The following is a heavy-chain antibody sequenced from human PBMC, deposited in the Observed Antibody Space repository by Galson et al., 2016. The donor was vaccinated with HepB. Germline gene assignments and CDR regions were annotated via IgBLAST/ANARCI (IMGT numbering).Heavy chain of an antibody. Sequence: SVKVSCKVSGYTLTELSMHWVRQAPGKGLEWMGGFDPEDGETIYAQKFQDRVTMTRDRSTSTVYMELSSLRSEDTAVYYCARVKSPWKDFDLWGRGTLVTVSS. CDR3: ARVKSPWKDFDL. V-gene: IGHV1-24*01. J-gene: IGHJ2*01. D-gene: IGHD1-1*01. CDR1: GYTLTELS. CDR2: FDPEDGET.